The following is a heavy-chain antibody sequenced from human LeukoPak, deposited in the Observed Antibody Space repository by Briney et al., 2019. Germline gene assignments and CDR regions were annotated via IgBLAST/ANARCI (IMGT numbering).Heavy chain of an antibody. V-gene: IGHV4-4*07. J-gene: IGHJ6*02. D-gene: IGHD1-26*01. CDR1: GGFFSSHY. CDR3: ARGSPSGASFFSF. Sequence: SETLSLTCTVSGGFFSSHYWTWIRQSAGKGLEWLGRIYTSGTTHFNPSFESRLSMSVDTSKAQFSLKLTSVTAPDTAVYNCARGSPSGASFFSFWGHGTPVTVSS. CDR2: IYTSGTT.